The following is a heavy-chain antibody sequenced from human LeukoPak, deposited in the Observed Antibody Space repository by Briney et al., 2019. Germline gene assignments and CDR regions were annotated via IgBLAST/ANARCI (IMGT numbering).Heavy chain of an antibody. CDR2: ISYDGSKK. D-gene: IGHD3-3*01. Sequence: GGCLRLSCAASGFTFSRYSLNWVREAPGKGLEGGAVISYDGSKKYSAHSVNGRFTISRHNSKNTLYLQINRLRADDTAVYYCARDDRYYDFWSGYYTSSFSVGDYWGQGTLVTVSS. J-gene: IGHJ4*02. V-gene: IGHV3-30*03. CDR1: GFTFSRYS. CDR3: ARDDRYYDFWSGYYTSSFSVGDY.